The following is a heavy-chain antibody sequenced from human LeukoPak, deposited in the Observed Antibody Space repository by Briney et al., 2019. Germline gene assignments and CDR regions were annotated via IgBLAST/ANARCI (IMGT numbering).Heavy chain of an antibody. CDR1: GFTFSSYA. Sequence: PGRSLRLSCAASGFTFSSYAMHWVRQAPGKGLEWVAVISYDGSNKYYADSVKGRFTISRGNSKNTLYLQMNSLRAEDTAVYYCARAMSDFWSGPPYGMDVWGQGTTVTVSS. V-gene: IGHV3-30-3*01. D-gene: IGHD3-3*01. CDR3: ARAMSDFWSGPPYGMDV. CDR2: ISYDGSNK. J-gene: IGHJ6*02.